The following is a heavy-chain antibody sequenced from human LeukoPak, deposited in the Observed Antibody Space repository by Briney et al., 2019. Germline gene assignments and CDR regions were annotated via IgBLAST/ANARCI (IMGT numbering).Heavy chain of an antibody. V-gene: IGHV3-23*01. J-gene: IGHJ4*02. Sequence: GGSLRLSCAASGFTFSSYAMSWVRQAPGKGLEWVSAISGSGGSTYYADSVKGRFTVSRDNSKNTLYLQMNSLRAEDTAVYYCARDRNMVRGVTRNLYFDYWGQGTLVTVSS. D-gene: IGHD3-10*01. CDR1: GFTFSSYA. CDR3: ARDRNMVRGVTRNLYFDY. CDR2: ISGSGGST.